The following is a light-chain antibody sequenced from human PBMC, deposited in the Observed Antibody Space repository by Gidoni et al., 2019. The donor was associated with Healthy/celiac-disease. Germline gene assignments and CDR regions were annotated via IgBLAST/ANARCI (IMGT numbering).Light chain of an antibody. V-gene: IGKV3-11*01. Sequence: DIVLTQFPATLSLSPGERAILSRRASQSVSSYLAWYQQKPGQAPRLLSYDASHRATGIPARFSGSGSGTDFTLTISSLEPEDFAVYYCQPRSNWPRTFGGGTKVEIK. J-gene: IGKJ4*01. CDR3: QPRSNWPRT. CDR2: DAS. CDR1: QSVSSY.